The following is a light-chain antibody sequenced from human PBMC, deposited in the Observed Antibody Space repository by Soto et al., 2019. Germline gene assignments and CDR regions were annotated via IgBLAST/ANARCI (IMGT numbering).Light chain of an antibody. Sequence: DIVMTQSPATLSGSPWGRATLSCRASQSISDTLACYQQKPGQAPRLPIEGASNRATGIPDRFIGSGSGTDFTITISRLEPEDFAVDYCQQYGSPLTFGGGTKVDIK. CDR1: QSISDT. CDR3: QQYGSPLT. CDR2: GAS. J-gene: IGKJ4*01. V-gene: IGKV3-20*01.